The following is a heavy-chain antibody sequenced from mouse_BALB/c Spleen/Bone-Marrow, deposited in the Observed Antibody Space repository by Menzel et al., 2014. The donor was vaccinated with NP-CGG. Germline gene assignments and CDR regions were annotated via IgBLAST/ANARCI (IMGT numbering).Heavy chain of an antibody. D-gene: IGHD1-1*01. CDR1: GFNIKDTY. V-gene: IGHV14-3*02. CDR2: IDPANGNT. CDR3: ARYYYGSSLFDY. Sequence: EVQLQQSGAELVKPGASVKLSCTASGFNIKDTYMHWVKQRPEQGLEWIGRIDPANGNTKYDPKFQGKATITADTSSNTAYLQLSSLTSEDTADYYCARYYYGSSLFDYWGQGTTLTVSS. J-gene: IGHJ2*01.